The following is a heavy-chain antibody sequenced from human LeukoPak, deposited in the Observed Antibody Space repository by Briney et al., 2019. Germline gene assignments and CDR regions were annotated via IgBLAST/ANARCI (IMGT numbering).Heavy chain of an antibody. V-gene: IGHV1-2*02. D-gene: IGHD2-2*02. CDR2: INPNSGGT. Sequence: ASVKVSCKASGYTFTGYYMHWVRQAPGQGLEWMGCINPNSGGTNYAQKFQGRVTMTRDTSISTAYMELSRLRSDDTAVYYCARGDIVVLPAGIPHNWFDPWGQGTLVTVSS. CDR3: ARGDIVVLPAGIPHNWFDP. CDR1: GYTFTGYY. J-gene: IGHJ5*02.